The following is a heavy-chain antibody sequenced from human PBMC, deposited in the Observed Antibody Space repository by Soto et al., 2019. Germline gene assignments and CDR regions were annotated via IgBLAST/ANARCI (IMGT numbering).Heavy chain of an antibody. Sequence: PGGSLRLSCAASGFTFSSYGMHWVRQAPGKGLEWVAVIWYDGSNKYYADSVKGRFTISRDNSKNTLYLQMNSLRAEDRAVYYGARDSGSEGFDPWGQGTLVTVSS. J-gene: IGHJ5*02. CDR1: GFTFSSYG. D-gene: IGHD6-25*01. CDR2: IWYDGSNK. CDR3: ARDSGSEGFDP. V-gene: IGHV3-33*01.